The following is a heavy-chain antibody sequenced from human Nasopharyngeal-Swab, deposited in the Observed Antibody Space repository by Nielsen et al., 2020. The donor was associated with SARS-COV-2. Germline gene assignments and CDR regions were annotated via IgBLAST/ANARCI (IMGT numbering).Heavy chain of an antibody. CDR3: AREGEYSISFGASNWFDP. CDR2: INHSGST. V-gene: IGHV4-34*01. CDR1: GGSFSGYY. D-gene: IGHD6-6*01. Sequence: SETLSLTCAVYGGSFSGYYWSWIRQPPGKGLEWIGEINHSGSTNYNPSLKSRVTISVDTSKNQFSLKLGSVTAADTAVYYCAREGEYSISFGASNWFDPWGQGTPVTVSS. J-gene: IGHJ5*02.